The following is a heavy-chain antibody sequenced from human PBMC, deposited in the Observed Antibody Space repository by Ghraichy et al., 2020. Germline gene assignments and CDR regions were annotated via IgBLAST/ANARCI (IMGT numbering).Heavy chain of an antibody. Sequence: LSLTCVTSGFTFNTFNMHWVRQAPGKGLEWVALIFPDGRDFYYADSVRGRATISRDESKNTLYLQMDFLRPDDTAVYYCGKDRAGTFSIDYWGQGALVTVSS. J-gene: IGHJ4*02. CDR2: IFPDGRDF. CDR1: GFTFNTFN. V-gene: IGHV3-30*18. CDR3: GKDRAGTFSIDY. D-gene: IGHD3-10*01.